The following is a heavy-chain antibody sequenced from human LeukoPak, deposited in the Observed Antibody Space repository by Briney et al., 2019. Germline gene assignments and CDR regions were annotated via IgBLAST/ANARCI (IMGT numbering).Heavy chain of an antibody. D-gene: IGHD4-17*01. Sequence: SETLSLTCTVSGGSISRVNYYWSWIRQPPGKGLEWIGYIYYSGSINYNPSLKSRVTISVDMSKNQFSLQLSSVTAADTAVYYCARQSRDGDYIAKLFDYWGQGTLVTVSS. CDR1: GGSISRVNYY. V-gene: IGHV4-61*01. CDR2: IYYSGSI. CDR3: ARQSRDGDYIAKLFDY. J-gene: IGHJ4*02.